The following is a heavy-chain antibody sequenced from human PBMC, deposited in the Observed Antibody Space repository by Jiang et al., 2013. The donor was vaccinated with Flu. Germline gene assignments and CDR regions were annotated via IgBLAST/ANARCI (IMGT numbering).Heavy chain of an antibody. CDR3: ARESGPAGRYDFWSGYYSFDY. CDR2: TYYRSKWYN. V-gene: IGHV6-1*01. Sequence: QTLSLTCAISGDSVSSNSAAWNWIRQSPSRGLEWLGRTYYRSKWYNDYAVSVKSRITINPDTSKNQFSLQLNSVTPEDTAVYYCARESGPAGRYDFWSGYYSFDYWGQGTLVTVSS. J-gene: IGHJ4*02. CDR1: GDSVSSNSAA. D-gene: IGHD3-3*01.